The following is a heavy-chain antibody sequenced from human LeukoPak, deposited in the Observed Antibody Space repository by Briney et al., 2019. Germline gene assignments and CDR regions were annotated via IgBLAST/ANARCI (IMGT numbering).Heavy chain of an antibody. CDR1: GFTFSSYG. V-gene: IGHV3-30*03. CDR2: ISYDGSNK. D-gene: IGHD3-22*01. J-gene: IGHJ3*02. CDR3: ASNRLDEYYYDSSGPKADAFDI. Sequence: GGSLRLSCAASGFTFSSYGMHWVRQAPGKGLEWVAVISYDGSNKYYADSVKGRFTISRDNSKNTLYLQMNSLRAKDTAVYYCASNRLDEYYYDSSGPKADAFDIWGQGTMVTVSS.